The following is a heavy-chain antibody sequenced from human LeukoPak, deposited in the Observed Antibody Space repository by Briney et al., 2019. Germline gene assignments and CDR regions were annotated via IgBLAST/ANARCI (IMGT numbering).Heavy chain of an antibody. D-gene: IGHD1-14*01. Sequence: GGSLRLSCAASGFTFSSYSMNWVRQAPGKGLEWVSSISSSSSYIYYADSAKGRFTISRDNAKNSLYLQMNSLRAEDTAVYYCARSDNPYGVTDYWGQGTLVTVSS. J-gene: IGHJ4*02. CDR2: ISSSSSYI. V-gene: IGHV3-21*01. CDR3: ARSDNPYGVTDY. CDR1: GFTFSSYS.